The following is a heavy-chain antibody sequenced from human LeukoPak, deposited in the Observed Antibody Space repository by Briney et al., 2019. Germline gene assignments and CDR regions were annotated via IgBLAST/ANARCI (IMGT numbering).Heavy chain of an antibody. J-gene: IGHJ5*02. CDR2: INPSGGST. CDR3: ARDFLVGATGWFDP. Sequence: ASVKVSCKASGYTFTSYYMHWVRQAPGQGLEGMGIINPSGGSTSYAQKLQGRVTVTTDTSTSTAYMELKSLRSDDTAVYYCARDFLVGATGWFDPWGQGTLVTVSS. CDR1: GYTFTSYY. V-gene: IGHV1-46*01. D-gene: IGHD1-26*01.